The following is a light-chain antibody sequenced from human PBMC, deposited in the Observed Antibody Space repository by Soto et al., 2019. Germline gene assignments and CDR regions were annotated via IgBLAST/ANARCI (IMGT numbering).Light chain of an antibody. Sequence: EIVMTQSPATLSVSPGERATLSCRASENVNNCCAWYQQKPGQVPRLLIYSASTRATGIPARFSGSGSGTEFTLTISSLQSEDFAIYYCQQNHAWPLTFGQGTKVEIK. CDR2: SAS. J-gene: IGKJ1*01. CDR1: ENVNNC. CDR3: QQNHAWPLT. V-gene: IGKV3-15*01.